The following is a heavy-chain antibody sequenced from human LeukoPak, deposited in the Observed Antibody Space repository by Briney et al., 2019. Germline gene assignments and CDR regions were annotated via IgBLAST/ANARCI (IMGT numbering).Heavy chain of an antibody. V-gene: IGHV4-59*11. J-gene: IGHJ4*01. CDR1: VGSINRHY. CDR3: ARLLVPAAGGYYFDI. Sequence: SETLSLTCTVSVGSINRHYWSWIRHPPGKGLECVGYIYYSGSTTYNPSLKSRVTMPVHTSKTQLSLKWSSMTSTDTAVYYCARLLVPAAGGYYFDIWGQGTLVTVSS. D-gene: IGHD2-2*01. CDR2: IYYSGST.